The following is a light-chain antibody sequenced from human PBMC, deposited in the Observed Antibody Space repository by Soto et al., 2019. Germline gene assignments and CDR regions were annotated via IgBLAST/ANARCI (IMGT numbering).Light chain of an antibody. V-gene: IGLV2-8*01. CDR3: SSYGGFNNVL. J-gene: IGLJ2*01. Sequence: LTQPPSASGSPGQSVIISCTGTSSDVGGYNYVSWYQQHPGKAPKLIIYEVTKRPSGVPYRFSGSKSGNTASLTVSGLQTEDEADYYCSSYGGFNNVLFGGGTKLTVL. CDR2: EVT. CDR1: SSDVGGYNY.